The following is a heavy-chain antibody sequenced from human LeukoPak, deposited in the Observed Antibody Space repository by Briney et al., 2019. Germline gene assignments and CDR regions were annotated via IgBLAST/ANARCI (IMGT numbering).Heavy chain of an antibody. CDR3: ARDLGEYDILTAGAYYYGMDV. Sequence: SQTLSLTCTVSGGSISSGGYYWSWIRQHPGKGLEWIGYIHYSGSAYYNPSLKSRVTISVDTSKNQFSLKLSSVTAADTAVYYCARDLGEYDILTAGAYYYGMDVWGQGTTVTVSS. J-gene: IGHJ6*02. CDR2: IHYSGSA. V-gene: IGHV4-31*03. CDR1: GGSISSGGYY. D-gene: IGHD3-9*01.